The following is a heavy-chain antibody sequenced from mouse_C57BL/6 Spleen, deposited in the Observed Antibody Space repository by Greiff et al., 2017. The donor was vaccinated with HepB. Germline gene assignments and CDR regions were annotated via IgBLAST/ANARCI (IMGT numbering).Heavy chain of an antibody. J-gene: IGHJ2*01. CDR1: GYSITSGYY. CDR3: ARDRIYDYDYFDY. D-gene: IGHD2-4*01. CDR2: ISYDGSN. V-gene: IGHV3-6*01. Sequence: EVKLMESGPGLVKPSQSLSLTCSVTGYSITSGYYWNWIRQFPGNKLEWMGYISYDGSNNYNPSLKNRISITRDTSKNQFFLKLNSVTTEDTATYYCARDRIYDYDYFDYWGQGTTLTVSS.